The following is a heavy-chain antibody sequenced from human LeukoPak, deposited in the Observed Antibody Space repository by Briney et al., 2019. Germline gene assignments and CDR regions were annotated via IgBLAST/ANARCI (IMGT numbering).Heavy chain of an antibody. CDR1: GFTFRSYW. V-gene: IGHV3-7*05. CDR3: ARDPYSGSYGAFDI. CDR2: LKQDGSEE. D-gene: IGHD1-26*01. J-gene: IGHJ3*02. Sequence: GGSLRLSCAASGFTFRSYWMSWVRQAPGKGLEWVANLKQDGSEEIYVDSVKGRFTISRDNAENSLFLQMNSLRVEDTAVYYCARDPYSGSYGAFDIWAKGQWSPSL.